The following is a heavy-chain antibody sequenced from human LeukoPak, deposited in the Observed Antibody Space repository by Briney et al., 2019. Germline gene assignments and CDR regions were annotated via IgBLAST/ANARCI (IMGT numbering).Heavy chain of an antibody. CDR3: ARGPNTAMARGA. Sequence: PVKVSCKASGGTFSSYAISWVRQAPGQGLEWMGGIIPIFGTANYAQEFQGRVTITADESTSTAYMELSSLRSEDTAVYYCARGPNTAMARGAWGQGTLVTVSS. J-gene: IGHJ5*02. D-gene: IGHD5-18*01. CDR2: IIPIFGTA. V-gene: IGHV1-69*13. CDR1: GGTFSSYA.